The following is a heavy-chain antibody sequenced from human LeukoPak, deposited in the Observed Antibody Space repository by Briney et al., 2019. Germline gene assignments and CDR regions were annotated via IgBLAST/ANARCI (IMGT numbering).Heavy chain of an antibody. CDR3: VRSPSESLYYNFDY. CDR1: GFSFSVYW. V-gene: IGHV3-74*01. CDR2: INSDGSSI. J-gene: IGHJ4*02. Sequence: GGSLRLSCAASGFSFSVYWMHWVRQAPGKGLVWISRINSDGSSISDADSVKGRFTISRDNAKNTLYLQMDSLRGEDTAVYHCVRSPSESLYYNFDYWGQGTLVTVSS. D-gene: IGHD3-22*01.